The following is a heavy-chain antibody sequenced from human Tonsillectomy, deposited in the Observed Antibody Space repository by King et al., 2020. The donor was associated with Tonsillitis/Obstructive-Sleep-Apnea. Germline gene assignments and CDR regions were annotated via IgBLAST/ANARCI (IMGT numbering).Heavy chain of an antibody. Sequence: VQLQESGPGLVKPSETLSLTCTVSGGSISSYYWSWIRQPPAKGLEWIGYIYYSGSTNYNPSLKSRVTISVDTSKNQFSLKLSSVTAADTAVYYCASSVSGYDFWSGYVIDYWGQGTLVTVSS. CDR1: GGSISSYY. J-gene: IGHJ4*02. CDR3: ASSVSGYDFWSGYVIDY. V-gene: IGHV4-59*08. CDR2: IYYSGST. D-gene: IGHD3-3*01.